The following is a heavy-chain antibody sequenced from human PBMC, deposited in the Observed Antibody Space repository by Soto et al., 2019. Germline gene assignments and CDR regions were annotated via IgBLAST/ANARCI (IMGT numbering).Heavy chain of an antibody. D-gene: IGHD3-10*01. V-gene: IGHV3-21*01. J-gene: IGHJ4*01. CDR1: GFRFSSYN. CDR2: ISSSGSYI. CDR3: VKQSGAGIYYYVGSGGHFDF. Sequence: GGSLRLSCAASGFRFSSYNMNWVRQAPGKGLEWVSSISSSGSYIYYTDSVKGRFTISRDNAKNSLYLQMASLRAEDTAVYYCVKQSGAGIYYYVGSGGHFDFWRHGIXVTVPS.